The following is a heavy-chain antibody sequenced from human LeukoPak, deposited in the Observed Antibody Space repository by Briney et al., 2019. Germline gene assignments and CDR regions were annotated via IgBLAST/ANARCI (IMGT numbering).Heavy chain of an antibody. V-gene: IGHV1-18*01. Sequence: ASVKVSCKASGYTFTNYGITWVRRAPGQGLEWMGWISGYNGNTNYAQKLQGRVTMTTDSFTSTAYMELRSLRSDDTAIYYCARGGGLLYADYWGQGTLVTVSS. J-gene: IGHJ4*02. D-gene: IGHD2-2*02. CDR3: ARGGGLLYADY. CDR2: ISGYNGNT. CDR1: GYTFTNYG.